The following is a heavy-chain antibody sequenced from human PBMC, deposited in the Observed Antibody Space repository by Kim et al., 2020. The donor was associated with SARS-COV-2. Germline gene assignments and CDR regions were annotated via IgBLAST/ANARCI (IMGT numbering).Heavy chain of an antibody. CDR3: AGSKDDYIWGTNRYGAFWFDP. D-gene: IGHD3-16*02. CDR2: IYHNART. V-gene: IGHV4-39*01. Sequence: SETLSLTCTVSGGSISSSSYYWGWIRQPPGKGLEWIANIYHNARTYYNPSLKSRVTISIDTSKNQFSLKLNSMTAADTAVYYCAGSKDDYIWGTNRYGAFWFDPWGQGTLVTVSS. CDR1: GGSISSSSYY. J-gene: IGHJ5*02.